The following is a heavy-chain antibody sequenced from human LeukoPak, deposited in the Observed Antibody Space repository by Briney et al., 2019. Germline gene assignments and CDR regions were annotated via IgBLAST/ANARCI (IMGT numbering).Heavy chain of an antibody. CDR3: AREGAYDSSGYYPPFGY. J-gene: IGHJ4*02. CDR2: IIPIFGTA. CDR1: GGTFSSYA. Sequence: SVKVSCKASGGTFSSYAISWVRQAPGQGLEWMGGIIPIFGTANYAQKFQGRVTITADESTSTAYMELSSLRSEDTAVYYCAREGAYDSSGYYPPFGYWGQGTLVTVSS. V-gene: IGHV1-69*13. D-gene: IGHD3-22*01.